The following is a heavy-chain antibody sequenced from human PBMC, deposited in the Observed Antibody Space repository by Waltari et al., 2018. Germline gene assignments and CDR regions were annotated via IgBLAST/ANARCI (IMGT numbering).Heavy chain of an antibody. CDR3: AKDLYNSPIGIAVASGALDY. J-gene: IGHJ4*02. V-gene: IGHV3-30*18. Sequence: QVQLLESGGGVVQPGWSLRLSCASSGFTFSSYGMHWFRQAPGKDLEWVAVISDDGSKKYYADSGKGRVNSSRDNSKNTLYLQMNSRRAEDTAVYYCAKDLYNSPIGIAVASGALDYWGQGTLVTVSS. CDR1: GFTFSSYG. D-gene: IGHD6-19*01. CDR2: ISDDGSKK.